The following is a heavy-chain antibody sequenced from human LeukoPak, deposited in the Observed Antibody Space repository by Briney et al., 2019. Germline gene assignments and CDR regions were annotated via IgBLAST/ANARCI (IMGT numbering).Heavy chain of an antibody. CDR3: AVGVGATSAY. Sequence: SETLSLTCTVSGGSISSSSYYWGWIRQPPGKGLEWIGSIYYSGSTYYNPSLKSRVTISVDTSKNQFSLKLSSVTAADTAVYYCAVGVGATSAYWGQGTLVTVSS. CDR2: IYYSGST. D-gene: IGHD1-26*01. V-gene: IGHV4-39*07. J-gene: IGHJ4*02. CDR1: GGSISSSSYY.